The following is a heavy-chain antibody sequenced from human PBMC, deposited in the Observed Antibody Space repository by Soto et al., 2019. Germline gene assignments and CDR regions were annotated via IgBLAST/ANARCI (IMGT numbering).Heavy chain of an antibody. D-gene: IGHD2-21*01. J-gene: IGHJ4*02. CDR2: INHSGST. V-gene: IGHV4-34*01. CDR1: GGSFSGYY. Sequence: QVQLQQWGAGLLKPSETLSLTCAVYGGSFSGYYWSWIRQPPGKGLEWIGEINHSGSTNYNPSLKXRXSXXVETAKNQCSLMLISVTAADTAVYYCARGRLRVDYWGQGTLVTVSS. CDR3: ARGRLRVDY.